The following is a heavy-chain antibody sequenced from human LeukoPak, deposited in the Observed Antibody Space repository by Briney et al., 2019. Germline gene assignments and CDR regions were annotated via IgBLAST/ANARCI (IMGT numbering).Heavy chain of an antibody. Sequence: GRSPRLSCAASGFSFSSYAMTWARQAPVKGLEWVSAISGDGTRTYYADSVKGRFTISRDNSKNTLYLEMSSLRVEDTAIYYCAKWPEGAMDYFDYWGQGTLVTVSS. CDR1: GFSFSSYA. CDR2: ISGDGTRT. V-gene: IGHV3-23*01. J-gene: IGHJ4*02. CDR3: AKWPEGAMDYFDY. D-gene: IGHD3-16*01.